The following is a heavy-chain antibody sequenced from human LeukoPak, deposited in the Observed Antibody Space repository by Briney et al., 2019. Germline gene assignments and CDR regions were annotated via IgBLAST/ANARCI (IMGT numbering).Heavy chain of an antibody. V-gene: IGHV3-66*01. Sequence: GGSLRLSCAASGFTVSSNYMSWVRQAPGKGLEWVSVIYSGGSTYYADSVKGRFTISRENAKNSLYLQMNSLRAGDTAVYYCARGAYYYGSGSYPNYFGMDVWGQGTTVTVSS. CDR1: GFTVSSNY. CDR3: ARGAYYYGSGSYPNYFGMDV. CDR2: IYSGGST. J-gene: IGHJ6*02. D-gene: IGHD3-10*01.